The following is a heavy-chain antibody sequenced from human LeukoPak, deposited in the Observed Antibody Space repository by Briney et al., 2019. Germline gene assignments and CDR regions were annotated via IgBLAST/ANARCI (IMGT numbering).Heavy chain of an antibody. CDR2: INSDGSST. Sequence: SGGSLRLSCAASGFTFSSYWMNWVRQAPGKGLVWVSRINSDGSSTSYADSVKGRFTISRDNAKNTLYLQMNSLRAEDTAVYYWARGGYSSGWYWNDYWGQGTLVTVSS. CDR1: GFTFSSYW. D-gene: IGHD6-19*01. J-gene: IGHJ4*02. V-gene: IGHV3-74*01. CDR3: ARGGYSSGWYWNDY.